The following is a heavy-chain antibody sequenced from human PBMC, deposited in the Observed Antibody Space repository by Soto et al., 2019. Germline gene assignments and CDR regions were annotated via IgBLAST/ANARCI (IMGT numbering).Heavy chain of an antibody. V-gene: IGHV4-4*02. CDR1: GGSMSSSNW. J-gene: IGHJ6*02. D-gene: IGHD6-13*01. CDR3: ARARRLSAGPYYYYYYGMDV. CDR2: THPSGRT. Sequence: PSETLSLTCTVSGGSMSSSNWWNWVRQSPGKGLEWLGETHPSGRTNYSPSLKSRVTISVDKSKNSLYLQMNSLKTEDTAVYYCARARRLSAGPYYYYYYGMDVWGQGTTVTVSS.